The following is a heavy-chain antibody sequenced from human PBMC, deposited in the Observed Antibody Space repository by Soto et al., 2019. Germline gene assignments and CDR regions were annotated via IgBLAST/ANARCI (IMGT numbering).Heavy chain of an antibody. CDR1: GGSISSGDYY. Sequence: LSLTCTVSGGSISSGDYYWSWIRQPPGKGLEWIGYIYYSGSTYYNPSLKSRVTISVDTSKNQFSLKLSSVTAADTAVYYCARDGSGLGYCSSTSCPPDGMDVWGQGTTVTVSS. CDR2: IYYSGST. V-gene: IGHV4-30-4*01. CDR3: ARDGSGLGYCSSTSCPPDGMDV. J-gene: IGHJ6*02. D-gene: IGHD2-2*01.